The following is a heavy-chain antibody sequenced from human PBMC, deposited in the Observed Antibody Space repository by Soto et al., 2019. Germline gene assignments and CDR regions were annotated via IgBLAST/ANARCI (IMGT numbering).Heavy chain of an antibody. CDR2: IRYGGATSRTT. J-gene: IGHJ3*02. CDR3: ARHDDHRSPPLGFHI. Sequence: QVQLQESGPRLVKPSETLTLKCTVSGGSVSSDKYLWGWIRQPPGKGLEWVASIRYGGATSRTTFYNPSLGGRLTIALDTSADQVSLRLTSVTATDTAVYYCARHDDHRSPPLGFHIWGQGTLVTVSS. V-gene: IGHV4-39*01. D-gene: IGHD3-10*01. CDR1: GGSVSSDKYL.